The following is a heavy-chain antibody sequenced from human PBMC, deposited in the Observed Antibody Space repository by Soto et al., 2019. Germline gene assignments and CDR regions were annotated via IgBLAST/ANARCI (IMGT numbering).Heavy chain of an antibody. CDR2: ISGSGGST. Sequence: GGSLRLSCAASGFTFSSYAMSWVRQAPGKGLEWVSAISGSGGSTYYADSVKGRFTISRDNSKNTLDLQMNSLRAEDTAVYDCAKSPTTRGGAFDIWGQGTMVTVSS. CDR1: GFTFSSYA. D-gene: IGHD1-1*01. J-gene: IGHJ3*02. V-gene: IGHV3-23*01. CDR3: AKSPTTRGGAFDI.